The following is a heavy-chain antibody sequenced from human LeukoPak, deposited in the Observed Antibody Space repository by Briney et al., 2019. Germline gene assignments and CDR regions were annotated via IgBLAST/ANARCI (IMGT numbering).Heavy chain of an antibody. CDR3: ARDSMVRGVIINWFDP. V-gene: IGHV1-24*01. CDR1: GYTLTELS. Sequence: ASVKVSCKVSGYTLTELSMHWVRQAPGKGLEWMGGFDPEDGETIYAQKFQGRVTITRDTSASTAYMELSSLRSEDTAVYYCARDSMVRGVIINWFDPWGQGTLVTVSS. D-gene: IGHD3-10*01. J-gene: IGHJ5*02. CDR2: FDPEDGET.